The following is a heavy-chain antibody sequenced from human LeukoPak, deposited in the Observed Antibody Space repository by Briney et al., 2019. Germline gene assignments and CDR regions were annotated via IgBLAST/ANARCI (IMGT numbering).Heavy chain of an antibody. J-gene: IGHJ4*02. D-gene: IGHD2-8*01. CDR3: AREYESLDY. Sequence: GGSLRLSCAASRFTFSSSWMHWVRQAPGMGLVWVSRINDDGSTTTYADSVKGRFTISRDNAKNSLYLQMNSLRVDDTAVYYCAREYESLDYWGQGTLVTVST. CDR2: INDDGSTT. V-gene: IGHV3-74*01. CDR1: RFTFSSSW.